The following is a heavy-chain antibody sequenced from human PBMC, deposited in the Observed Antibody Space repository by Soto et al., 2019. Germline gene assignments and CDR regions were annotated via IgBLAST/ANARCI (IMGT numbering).Heavy chain of an antibody. D-gene: IGHD6-13*01. V-gene: IGHV4-31*03. CDR1: CGYISSGGYY. J-gene: IGHJ3*02. CDR2: LYYSGST. Sequence: QVQLQESGPGLVKPSQTLYLTCPVSCGYISSGGYYWSWIRQHPGKGLEWIGYLYYSGSTYYNPSLKRRVTISVDTSKNQFSLKLSSVTAADTAGYYCARDPRGGAAAVNAFDIWGQGTMVTVSS. CDR3: ARDPRGGAAAVNAFDI.